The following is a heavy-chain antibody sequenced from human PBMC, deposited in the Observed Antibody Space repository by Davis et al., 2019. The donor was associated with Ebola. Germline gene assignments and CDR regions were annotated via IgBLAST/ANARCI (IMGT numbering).Heavy chain of an antibody. Sequence: ASVKVSCKASGYTFTRYYMHWVRQAPGQGLEWMGIINPSGGSTSYAQKLQGRVTMTTDTSTSTAYMELRSLRSDDTAVYYCARDPDDIVVVVAARGAYYFDYWGQGTLVTVSS. D-gene: IGHD2-15*01. V-gene: IGHV1-46*01. CDR2: INPSGGST. J-gene: IGHJ4*02. CDR1: GYTFTRYY. CDR3: ARDPDDIVVVVAARGAYYFDY.